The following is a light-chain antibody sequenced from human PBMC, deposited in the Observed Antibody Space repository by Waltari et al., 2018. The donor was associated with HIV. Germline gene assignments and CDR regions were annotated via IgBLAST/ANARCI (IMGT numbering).Light chain of an antibody. CDR1: SSNIGSNP. CDR3: ASWDDSRNGHVL. V-gene: IGLV1-44*01. J-gene: IGLJ2*01. Sequence: QSVLTQPSSASGTPGQRVTFSCFGSSSNIGSNPVDWYQKLPGTAPRLLIYNHNQRPSGVPDPVSGSKSCTSSSLAIRGLQSEDEADYYCASWDDSRNGHVLFGGGTKLTVL. CDR2: NHN.